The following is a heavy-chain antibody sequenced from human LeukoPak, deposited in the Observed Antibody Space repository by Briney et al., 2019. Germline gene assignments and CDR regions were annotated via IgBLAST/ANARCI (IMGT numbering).Heavy chain of an antibody. V-gene: IGHV3-11*01. D-gene: IGHD4-17*01. J-gene: IGHJ4*02. Sequence: GGSLRLSCAASGFTFSDYYMSWIRQAPGKGLEWVSYIDSSGSTIYYADSVKGRFTISRDNAKNSLYPQINSLRAEDTAVYYCARASGDYLHFDYWGQGTLVTVSS. CDR3: ARASGDYLHFDY. CDR1: GFTFSDYY. CDR2: IDSSGSTI.